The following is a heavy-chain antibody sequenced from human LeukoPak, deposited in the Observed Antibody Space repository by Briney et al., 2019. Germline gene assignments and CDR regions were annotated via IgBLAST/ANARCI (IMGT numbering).Heavy chain of an antibody. V-gene: IGHV4-59*08. CDR3: ARHSQWLEPAGCDY. Sequence: SETLSLTCTVSGGSISSYYWSWIRQPPGKGLEWIGYIYYSGSTNYNPSLKSRVTISVDTSKNQFSLKMSSVTAADTGVYYCARHSQWLEPAGCDYWRQGTLVTVSS. CDR1: GGSISSYY. CDR2: IYYSGST. D-gene: IGHD6-19*01. J-gene: IGHJ4*02.